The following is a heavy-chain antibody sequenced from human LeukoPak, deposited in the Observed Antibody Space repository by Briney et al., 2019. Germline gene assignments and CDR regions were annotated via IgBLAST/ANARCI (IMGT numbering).Heavy chain of an antibody. CDR3: ARQKQPHGNFDY. D-gene: IGHD1/OR15-1a*01. CDR1: GFTVSSYA. CDR2: LGIAGDT. Sequence: GGSLRLSCAASGFTVSSYAMHWVRQPIGKGLEWVSALGIAGDTFYPGSVKGRFTISRENAKNSLCLQMNSLRAEDTAIYYCARQKQPHGNFDYWGQGTLVTVSS. V-gene: IGHV3-13*01. J-gene: IGHJ4*02.